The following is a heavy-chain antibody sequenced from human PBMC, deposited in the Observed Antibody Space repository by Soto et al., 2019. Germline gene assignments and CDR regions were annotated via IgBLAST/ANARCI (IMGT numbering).Heavy chain of an antibody. D-gene: IGHD2-2*01. CDR2: ISGYNGNT. J-gene: IGHJ6*02. CDR3: ARDLGFIGARPAARTSMGVSYDYYYGMDV. Sequence: QVQLVQSGAEVKKPGASVKVSCKASGYTFTSYGISWVRQAPGQGLEWMGWISGYNGNTKYAQKLQGRVTMTTDTSRSTAYMDVRSLRSDDTAVYYCARDLGFIGARPAARTSMGVSYDYYYGMDVWGQGTTVTVSS. V-gene: IGHV1-18*01. CDR1: GYTFTSYG.